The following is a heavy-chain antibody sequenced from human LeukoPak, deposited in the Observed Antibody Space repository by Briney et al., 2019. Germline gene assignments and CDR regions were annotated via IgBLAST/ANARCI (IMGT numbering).Heavy chain of an antibody. V-gene: IGHV5-51*01. CDR2: IYPGDSDT. CDR1: GYSFSSYW. D-gene: IGHD2-15*01. Sequence: GESLKISCRGPGYSFSSYWIAWVRQLPGKGLEFIGIIYPGDSDTRYSASFQGQVTISADKSISTAYLHWSSLKASDSAMYYCARGRGYCSGGSCHDLDYWGQGTLVTVSS. CDR3: ARGRGYCSGGSCHDLDY. J-gene: IGHJ4*02.